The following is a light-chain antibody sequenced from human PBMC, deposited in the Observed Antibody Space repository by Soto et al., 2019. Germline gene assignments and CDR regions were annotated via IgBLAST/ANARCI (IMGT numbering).Light chain of an antibody. V-gene: IGLV2-14*01. J-gene: IGLJ1*01. CDR3: CSFTSITTHV. Sequence: QSVLTQPASVSGSLGQSITISCTGTSSDVGAYNYVSWYQQQPGKAPKLMISEVSNRPSGVSTRFSGSKSGNTASLTISGLQAEDEADYYCCSFTSITTHVFGAGTKVTVL. CDR2: EVS. CDR1: SSDVGAYNY.